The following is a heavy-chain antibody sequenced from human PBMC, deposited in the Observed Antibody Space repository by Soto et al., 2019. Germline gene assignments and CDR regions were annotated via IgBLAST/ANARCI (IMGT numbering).Heavy chain of an antibody. J-gene: IGHJ4*02. D-gene: IGHD3-3*01. V-gene: IGHV3-48*01. Sequence: EVQLVESGGGLVQPGGSLRLSCAASGFTFSSYSMNWVRQAPGKGLEWVSYISSRSRTIYYADSVEGRFTISRDNAKNSLYLQMNSLRAEDTAVYYCARDQREYYCGCGYNDYWGQGTLVTVSS. CDR3: ARDQREYYCGCGYNDY. CDR2: ISSRSRTI. CDR1: GFTFSSYS.